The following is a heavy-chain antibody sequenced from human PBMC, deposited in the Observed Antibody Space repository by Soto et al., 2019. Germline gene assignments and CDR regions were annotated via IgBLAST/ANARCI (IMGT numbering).Heavy chain of an antibody. CDR2: IWYDGSNK. CDR3: ARSGEYQWLVPSNYYYYMDV. Sequence: GGSLRLSCAASGFTFSSYGMHWVRQAPGKGLEWVAVIWYDGSNKYYADSVKGRFTISRDNSKNTLDLQMNSLRAEDTAVYYCARSGEYQWLVPSNYYYYMDVWGKGTTVTVSS. CDR1: GFTFSSYG. V-gene: IGHV3-33*01. D-gene: IGHD6-19*01. J-gene: IGHJ6*03.